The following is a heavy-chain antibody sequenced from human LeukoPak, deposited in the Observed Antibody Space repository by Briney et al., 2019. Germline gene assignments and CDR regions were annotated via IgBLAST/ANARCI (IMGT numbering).Heavy chain of an antibody. CDR1: GYTLTELS. Sequence: ASVKVSCKVSGYTLTELSMHWVRQAPGKGLEWMGGFDPEDGETIYAQKFQGRVTMTEDTSTDTAYMELSSLRSEDTAVYYCARATLQYYTSGSDPRPFDYWGQGTLVTVSS. D-gene: IGHD3-10*01. V-gene: IGHV1-24*01. J-gene: IGHJ4*02. CDR3: ARATLQYYTSGSDPRPFDY. CDR2: FDPEDGET.